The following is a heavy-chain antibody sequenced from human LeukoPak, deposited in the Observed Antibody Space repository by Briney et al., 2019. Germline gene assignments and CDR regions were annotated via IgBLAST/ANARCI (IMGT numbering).Heavy chain of an antibody. CDR3: AKGPRITFFGVVIPFDS. Sequence: GGSLRLSCAASGFTFSSYAMSWVRQAPGQGLERVSAISGSGGSTYYADSVKGRFTISRDNSKNTLYLQMNSLRAENTAVYCCAKGPRITFFGVVIPFDSWGQGTLVTVSS. D-gene: IGHD3-3*01. J-gene: IGHJ4*02. V-gene: IGHV3-23*01. CDR1: GFTFSSYA. CDR2: ISGSGGST.